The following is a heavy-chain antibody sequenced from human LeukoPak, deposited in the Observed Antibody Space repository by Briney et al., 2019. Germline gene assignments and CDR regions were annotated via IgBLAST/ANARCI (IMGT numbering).Heavy chain of an antibody. V-gene: IGHV3-33*01. D-gene: IGHD2-2*01. Sequence: GGSLRLSCAASGFTFSSYGMHWVRQAPGKGLEWIAVIWYDGSNKVYADSVKGRFTISRDNSKNTLYLQMNSLGAEDTAVYYCARDRGTTSVDYWGQGTLVTVSS. J-gene: IGHJ4*02. CDR2: IWYDGSNK. CDR3: ARDRGTTSVDY. CDR1: GFTFSSYG.